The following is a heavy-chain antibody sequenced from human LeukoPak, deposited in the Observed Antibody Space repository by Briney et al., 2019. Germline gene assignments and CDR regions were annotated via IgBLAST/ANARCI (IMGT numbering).Heavy chain of an antibody. CDR1: GGSISSYH. Sequence: KPSETLSLTCTVSGGSISSYHWSWIRQPPGKGLEWIGYIYHSGSTNYNPSLKSRVTISVDTSNNQFSLKLSSVTAADTAVYYCARAGHNWNDVSWFDPWGQGTLVTVSS. D-gene: IGHD1-1*01. CDR2: IYHSGST. CDR3: ARAGHNWNDVSWFDP. J-gene: IGHJ5*02. V-gene: IGHV4-59*01.